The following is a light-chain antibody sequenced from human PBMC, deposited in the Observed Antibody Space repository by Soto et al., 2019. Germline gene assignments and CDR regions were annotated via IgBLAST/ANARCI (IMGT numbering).Light chain of an antibody. CDR2: GAS. CDR3: QQYNNWQT. V-gene: IGKV3-15*01. J-gene: IGKJ1*01. Sequence: EIVLTQSPATLSVSPGERATLSCRASQSVSSNLAWYQQKPGQAPRLLICGASTRATGIPARFSGSGSGTEFTLTISSLQSEDFAVYYCQQYNNWQTFGQGTKV. CDR1: QSVSSN.